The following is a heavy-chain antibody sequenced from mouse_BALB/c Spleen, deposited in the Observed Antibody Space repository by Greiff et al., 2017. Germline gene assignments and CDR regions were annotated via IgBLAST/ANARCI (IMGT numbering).Heavy chain of an antibody. Sequence: EVKLQESGGGLVQPGGSRKLSCAASGFTFSSFGMHWVRQAPEKGLEWVAYISSGSSTIYYADTVKGRFTISRANPKNTLFLQMISLRSADTAMSYCARTTMISFDYWGQGTTLTVSS. V-gene: IGHV5-17*02. D-gene: IGHD2-4*01. CDR1: GFTFSSFG. CDR2: ISSGSSTI. CDR3: ARTTMISFDY. J-gene: IGHJ2*01.